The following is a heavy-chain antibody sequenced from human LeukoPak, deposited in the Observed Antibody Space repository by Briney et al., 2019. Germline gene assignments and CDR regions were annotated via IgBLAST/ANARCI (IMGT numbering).Heavy chain of an antibody. CDR3: ARDLCGGYNAFDI. CDR1: GFTVSSNY. CDR2: IYSGGST. V-gene: IGHV3-53*01. J-gene: IGHJ3*02. D-gene: IGHD2-21*01. Sequence: GGSLRLSCAASGFTVSSNYMSWVRQAPGKGLEWVSVIYSGGSTYYADSVKGRFTISRDNSKNTLYLQMNSLRAEDTAVYYCARDLCGGYNAFDIWGQGTMVTVSS.